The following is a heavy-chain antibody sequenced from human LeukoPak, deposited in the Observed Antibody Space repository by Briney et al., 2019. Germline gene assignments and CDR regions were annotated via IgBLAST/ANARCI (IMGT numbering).Heavy chain of an antibody. CDR2: MNPNSGNT. J-gene: IGHJ4*02. CDR1: GGTFSSYA. D-gene: IGHD1-26*01. Sequence: ASVKVSCKASGGTFSSYAISWVRQATGQGLEWMGWMNPNSGNTGYAQKFQGRVTMTRNTSISTAYMELSSLRSEDTAVCYCASVTERGSRVGLDYWGQGTLVTVSS. V-gene: IGHV1-8*02. CDR3: ASVTERGSRVGLDY.